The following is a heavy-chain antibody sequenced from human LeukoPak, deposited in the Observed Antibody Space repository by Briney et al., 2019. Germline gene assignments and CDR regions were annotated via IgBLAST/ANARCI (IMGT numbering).Heavy chain of an antibody. CDR3: ARGYGGKSYYYYYMDV. D-gene: IGHD4-23*01. CDR2: MNPNSGNT. J-gene: IGHJ6*03. CDR1: GYTFTSYD. V-gene: IGHV1-8*02. Sequence: ASVKVSCKASGYTFTSYDINWVRQATGQGLEWMGWMNPNSGNTGYAQKFQGRVAMTRNTSISTAYMELSSLRSEDTAVYYCARGYGGKSYYYYYMDVWGKGTTVTISS.